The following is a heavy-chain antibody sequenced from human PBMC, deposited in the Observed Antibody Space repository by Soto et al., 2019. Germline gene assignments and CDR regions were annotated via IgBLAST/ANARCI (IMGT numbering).Heavy chain of an antibody. Sequence: EVQLVESGGDLVQPGQSLRLSCAASGFSFSSYSMNWVRQASGKGLEWISYLSSSKTYIWYADSVKGRFTISRDNAKNSLSLQMNSLRDEDTVVYYCVRDSGWAFDIWGLGTMVTVSS. D-gene: IGHD6-19*01. CDR2: LSSSKTYI. CDR3: VRDSGWAFDI. V-gene: IGHV3-48*02. CDR1: GFSFSSYS. J-gene: IGHJ3*02.